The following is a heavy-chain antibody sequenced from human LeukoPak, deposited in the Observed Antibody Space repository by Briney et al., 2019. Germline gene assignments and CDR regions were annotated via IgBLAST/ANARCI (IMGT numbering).Heavy chain of an antibody. V-gene: IGHV3-30-3*01. Sequence: GGSLRLSCAASGFTFSTYAMHWVRQAPGKGLECVAVISYDGGDKYYADSVKGRFTVSRDNSKNTLYLQMNSLRAEDAAVYYCARDTKGETYYYANWGQGTLVTVSS. D-gene: IGHD3-10*01. J-gene: IGHJ4*02. CDR2: ISYDGGDK. CDR3: ARDTKGETYYYAN. CDR1: GFTFSTYA.